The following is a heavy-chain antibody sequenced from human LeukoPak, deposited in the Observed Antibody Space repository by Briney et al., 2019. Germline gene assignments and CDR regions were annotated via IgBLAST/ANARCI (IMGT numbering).Heavy chain of an antibody. CDR1: GYTFTNYN. D-gene: IGHD5-24*01. CDR3: ARTRDDYTHADY. Sequence: ASVTVSFKSSGYTFTNYNMHWVRQAPGQGLERMGIINPSGGSTSYAQKFQGRVTMTRDTSTSTVYMELSSLRSEDTAVYYCARTRDDYTHADYWGQGTLVTVSS. V-gene: IGHV1-46*01. CDR2: INPSGGST. J-gene: IGHJ4*02.